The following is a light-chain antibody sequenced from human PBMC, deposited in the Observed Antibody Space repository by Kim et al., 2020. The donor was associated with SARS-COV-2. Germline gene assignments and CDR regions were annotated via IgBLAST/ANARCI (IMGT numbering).Light chain of an antibody. Sequence: SPGERPTLSCRASQSVSSSYLAWYQQKPGQAPRLLIYGASSRATGIPDMFSGSGSGTDFTLTISRLEPEDFAVYYCQQYGSSPFTFGPGTKVDIK. CDR2: GAS. CDR1: QSVSSSY. CDR3: QQYGSSPFT. V-gene: IGKV3-20*01. J-gene: IGKJ3*01.